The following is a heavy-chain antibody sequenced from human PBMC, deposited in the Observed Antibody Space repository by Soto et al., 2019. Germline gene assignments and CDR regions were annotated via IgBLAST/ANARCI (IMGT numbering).Heavy chain of an antibody. CDR3: ARWRHHYDILTGSQYYFDY. CDR1: GGSISSSSYY. Sequence: SETLSLTCTVSGGSISSSSYYWGWIRQPPGKGLEWIGSIYYSGSTYYNPSLKSRVTISVDTSKNQFSLKLSSVTAADTAVYYCARWRHHYDILTGSQYYFDYWGQGTLVTVSS. CDR2: IYYSGST. V-gene: IGHV4-39*01. J-gene: IGHJ4*02. D-gene: IGHD3-9*01.